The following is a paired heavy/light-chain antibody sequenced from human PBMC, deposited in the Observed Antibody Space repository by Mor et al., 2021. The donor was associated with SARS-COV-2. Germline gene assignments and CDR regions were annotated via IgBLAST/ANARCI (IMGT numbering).Light chain of an antibody. J-gene: IGKJ4*01. CDR3: QQYNSYPP. CDR2: AAS. CDR1: QGISNY. Sequence: DIQMTQSPSSLSASVGDRVTITCRASQGISNYLAWFQQKPGKAPKSLIYAASSLQSGVPSKFSGSGSGTDFTLTISSLQPEDFATYYCQQYNSYPPFGGGTKVEIK. V-gene: IGKV1-16*02.
Heavy chain of an antibody. CDR2: ISAYNGNT. Sequence: QVQLVQSGAEVKKPGASVKVSCKASGYTFTSYGISWVRQAPGQGLEWMGWISAYNGNTNYAQKLQGRVTMTTDTSTSTAYMELRSLRSDDTAVYYCAREDDYVWGSYRSYYFDYWGQGTLVTVSS. D-gene: IGHD3-16*02. CDR3: AREDDYVWGSYRSYYFDY. J-gene: IGHJ4*02. V-gene: IGHV1-18*04. CDR1: GYTFTSYG.